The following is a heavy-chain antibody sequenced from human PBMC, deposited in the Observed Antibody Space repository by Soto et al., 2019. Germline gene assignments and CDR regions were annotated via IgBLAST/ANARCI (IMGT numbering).Heavy chain of an antibody. D-gene: IGHD1-7*01. CDR3: TKDGVSVRGTTVEYHGMDV. J-gene: IGHJ6*02. Sequence: VEAGGGLVKPGGSLRVSCAASGFRFSDSDMNWVRQAPGRGLEWISSISRTGKNINYADSVRGRFTISRDNARNSLFLQMNDLRADDTAMYYCTKDGVSVRGTTVEYHGMDVWGQGTKVTVSS. CDR2: ISRTGKNI. CDR1: GFRFSDSD. V-gene: IGHV3-21*01.